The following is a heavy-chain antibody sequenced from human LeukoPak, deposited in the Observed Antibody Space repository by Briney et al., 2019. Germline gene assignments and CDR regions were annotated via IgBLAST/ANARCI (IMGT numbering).Heavy chain of an antibody. J-gene: IGHJ4*02. V-gene: IGHV1-18*01. CDR1: GYTFTSYG. D-gene: IGHD2-2*01. Sequence: ASVKVSGKASGYTFTSYGISWVRQAPGQGLEWMGWISAYNGNTNYAQKLQGRVTMTTDTSTSTAYMELRSLRSDDTAVYYCARDAYCSSTSCPAPFDYWGQGTLVTVSS. CDR2: ISAYNGNT. CDR3: ARDAYCSSTSCPAPFDY.